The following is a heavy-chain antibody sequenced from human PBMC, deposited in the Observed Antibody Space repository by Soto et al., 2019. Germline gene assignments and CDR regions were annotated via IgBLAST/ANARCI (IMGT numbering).Heavy chain of an antibody. Sequence: GGSLRLSCAASGFTFSSYSMNWVRQAPGKGLEWVSYISSSSSTIYYADSVKGRFTISRDNAKNSLYLQMNSLRAEDTAVYYCARHPERIAQIGWFDPRGQATLVTVSS. CDR2: ISSSSSTI. J-gene: IGHJ5*02. CDR3: ARHPERIAQIGWFDP. V-gene: IGHV3-48*01. D-gene: IGHD6-13*01. CDR1: GFTFSSYS.